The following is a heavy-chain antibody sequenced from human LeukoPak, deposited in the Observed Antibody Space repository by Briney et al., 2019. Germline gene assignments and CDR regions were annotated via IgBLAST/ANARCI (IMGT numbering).Heavy chain of an antibody. CDR2: IYHSGST. CDR1: GYSISSGYY. J-gene: IGHJ4*02. V-gene: IGHV4-38-2*01. CDR3: ARILRTTRTPFDY. D-gene: IGHD1-1*01. Sequence: SETLSLTCAVSGYSISSGYYWGWIRQPPGKGLEWIGSIYHSGSTYHNPSLKSRITISVDTSKNQFSLKLSSVTAADTAVYYCARILRTTRTPFDYWGQGTLVTVSS.